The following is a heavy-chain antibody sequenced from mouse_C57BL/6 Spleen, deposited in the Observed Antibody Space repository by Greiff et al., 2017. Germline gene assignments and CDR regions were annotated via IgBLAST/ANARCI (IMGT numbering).Heavy chain of an antibody. CDR1: GFTFSSYG. CDR2: ISSGGSYT. V-gene: IGHV5-6*01. D-gene: IGHD3-2*01. J-gene: IGHJ3*01. Sequence: EVQLQESGGDLVKPGGSLKLSCAASGFTFSSYGMSWVRQTPEQRLEWVATISSGGSYTYSPDSVKGRFTISRDNAKNTLYLQMSSLKSEDTAMYYCARPQTAGATWTFAYWGQGTLVTVSA. CDR3: ARPQTAGATWTFAY.